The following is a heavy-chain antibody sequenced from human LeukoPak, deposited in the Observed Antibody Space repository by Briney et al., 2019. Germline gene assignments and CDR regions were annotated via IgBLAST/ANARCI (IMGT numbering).Heavy chain of an antibody. CDR2: IYSGGST. CDR3: AREEVHSSSALI. CDR1: GFTVSSNY. Sequence: GGSLRLSCAASGFTVSSNYMSWVRQAPGKGLEWVSVIYSGGSTYYADSVKGRFTISRDNSKNTLYLQMNSLRAEDTAVYYCAREEVHSSSALIWGQGTLVTVSS. V-gene: IGHV3-66*01. J-gene: IGHJ4*02. D-gene: IGHD6-13*01.